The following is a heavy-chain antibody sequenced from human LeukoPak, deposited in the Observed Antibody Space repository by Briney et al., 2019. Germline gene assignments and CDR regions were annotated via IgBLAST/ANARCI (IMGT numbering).Heavy chain of an antibody. Sequence: SGTLSLTCTVSGGSIRGSNWWSWVRQPPGKGLEWIGEIYHSGSTNYNPSLKSRVTISVDTSKNQFSLKLSSVTAADTAVYYCARTYYDYVWGSSPPYYYYYYYMDVWGKGTTVTVSS. CDR1: GGSIRGSNW. CDR3: ARTYYDYVWGSSPPYYYYYYYMDV. D-gene: IGHD3-16*01. V-gene: IGHV4-4*02. CDR2: IYHSGST. J-gene: IGHJ6*03.